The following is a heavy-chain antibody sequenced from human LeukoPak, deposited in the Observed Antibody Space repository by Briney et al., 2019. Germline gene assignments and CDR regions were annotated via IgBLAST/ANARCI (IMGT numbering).Heavy chain of an antibody. CDR2: FDPEDGET. D-gene: IGHD5-12*01. CDR3: ATPVARNYYFDF. Sequence: GASVKVSCKVSGYTLTELSMHWVRQAPGKGLEWMGGFDPEDGETIYAQKFQGRVTMTEDTSTDTAYMELSSLRSEDTAVYYCATPVARNYYFDFWGRGTLVAVSS. CDR1: GYTLTELS. V-gene: IGHV1-24*01. J-gene: IGHJ4*02.